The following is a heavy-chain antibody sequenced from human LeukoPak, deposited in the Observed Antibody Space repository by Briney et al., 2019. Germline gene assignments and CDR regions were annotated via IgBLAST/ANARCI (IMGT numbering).Heavy chain of an antibody. CDR3: AKFIVVVPAAIDY. Sequence: PGGSLRLSCAASGFTFSSYAMSWVRQAPGKGLEWVSAISGSGGSTYYADSVKGRFTISRDNSKNTLYLQMNILRAEDTAVYYCAKFIVVVPAAIDYWGQGTLVTVSS. V-gene: IGHV3-23*01. CDR2: ISGSGGST. CDR1: GFTFSSYA. J-gene: IGHJ4*02. D-gene: IGHD2-2*01.